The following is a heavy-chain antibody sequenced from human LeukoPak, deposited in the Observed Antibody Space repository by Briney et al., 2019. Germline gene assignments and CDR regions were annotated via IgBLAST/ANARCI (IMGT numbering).Heavy chain of an antibody. J-gene: IGHJ4*02. V-gene: IGHV3-48*03. CDR3: ARDGALGYCSSTSCSGLWDAY. Sequence: GGSLRLSCAASGFTFSSYEMNWVRQAPGKGLEWVSYISSSGSTIYYADSVKGRFTISRDNAKNSLYLQMNSLRAEDTAVYYCARDGALGYCSSTSCSGLWDAYWGQGTLVTVSS. CDR1: GFTFSSYE. CDR2: ISSSGSTI. D-gene: IGHD2-2*01.